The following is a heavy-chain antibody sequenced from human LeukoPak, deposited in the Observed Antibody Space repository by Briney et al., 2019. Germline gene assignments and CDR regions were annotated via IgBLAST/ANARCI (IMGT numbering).Heavy chain of an antibody. J-gene: IGHJ4*02. CDR1: GFNFDDYN. Sequence: GGSLRLSCTASGFNFDDYNMSWFRQAPGKGLEWVSAISGSGGSTYYADSVKGRFTISRDNSKNTLYLQMNSLRAEDTALYYCAKTGGIAAAHWGQGTLVTVSS. V-gene: IGHV3-23*01. D-gene: IGHD6-13*01. CDR2: ISGSGGST. CDR3: AKTGGIAAAH.